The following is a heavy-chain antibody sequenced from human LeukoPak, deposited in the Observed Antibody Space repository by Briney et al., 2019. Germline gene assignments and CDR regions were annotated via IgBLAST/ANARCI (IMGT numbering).Heavy chain of an antibody. CDR3: ARGYYYDSSGYYSREYDAFDI. V-gene: IGHV3-21*01. CDR1: GFTFSSYD. CDR2: IRPSGDNT. J-gene: IGHJ3*02. Sequence: IPGGSLRLSCAASGFTFSSYDMTWVRQAPGRGLEWVSSIRPSGDNTYYADSVKGRFTISRDNAKNSLYLQMNSLRAEDTAVYYCARGYYYDSSGYYSREYDAFDIWGQGTMVTVSS. D-gene: IGHD3-22*01.